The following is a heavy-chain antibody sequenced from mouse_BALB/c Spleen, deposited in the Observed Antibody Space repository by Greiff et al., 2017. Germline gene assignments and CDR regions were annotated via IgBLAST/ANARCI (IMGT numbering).Heavy chain of an antibody. CDR1: GFSLTSYG. Sequence: VMLVESGPGLVQPSQSLSITCTVSGFSLTSYGVHWVRQSPGKGLEWLGVIWSGGSTDYNAAFISRLSISKDNSKSHVFFKMNSLQANDTAIYYCARRRGGGVAMDYWGQGTSVTVSS. J-gene: IGHJ4*01. V-gene: IGHV2-2*02. CDR2: IWSGGST. CDR3: ARRRGGGVAMDY.